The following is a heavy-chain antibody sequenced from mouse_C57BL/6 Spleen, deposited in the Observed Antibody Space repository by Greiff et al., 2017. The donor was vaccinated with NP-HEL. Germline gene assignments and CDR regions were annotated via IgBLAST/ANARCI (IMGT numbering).Heavy chain of an antibody. Sequence: EVQVVESGGDLVKPGGSLKLSCAASGFTFSSYGMSWVRQTPDKRLEWVATISSGGSYTYYPDSVKGRFTISRDNAKNTLYLQMSSLKSEDTAMYYCWGGTDYWGQGTTLTVSS. CDR1: GFTFSSYG. CDR3: WGGTDY. D-gene: IGHD2-14*01. V-gene: IGHV5-6*01. CDR2: ISSGGSYT. J-gene: IGHJ2*01.